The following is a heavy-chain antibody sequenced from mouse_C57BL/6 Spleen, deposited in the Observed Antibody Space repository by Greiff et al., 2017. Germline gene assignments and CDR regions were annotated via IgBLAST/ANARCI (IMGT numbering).Heavy chain of an antibody. CDR2: ISGGGGNT. Sequence: AGGGVTFSSYTMSWVRQTPEKRLEWVATISGGGGNTYYPDSVKGRFTISRDNAKNTLYLQMSSLRSEDTALYYCARPDGYSYYAMDYWGQGTSVTVSS. V-gene: IGHV5-9*01. CDR3: ARPDGYSYYAMDY. D-gene: IGHD2-3*01. J-gene: IGHJ4*01. CDR1: GVTFSSYT.